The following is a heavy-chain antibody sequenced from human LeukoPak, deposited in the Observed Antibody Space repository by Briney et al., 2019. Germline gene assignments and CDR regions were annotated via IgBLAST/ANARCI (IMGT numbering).Heavy chain of an antibody. Sequence: SVTLSLTCAVSGGSISSSNWWSWVRQPPGKGLEWIGEIYHSGSTNYNPSLKSRVTISVDKSKNQFSLKLSSVTAADTAVYYCARDSPSSGSPYNWFDPWGQGTLVTVSS. V-gene: IGHV4-4*02. CDR2: IYHSGST. J-gene: IGHJ5*02. CDR1: GGSISSSNW. D-gene: IGHD3-10*01. CDR3: ARDSPSSGSPYNWFDP.